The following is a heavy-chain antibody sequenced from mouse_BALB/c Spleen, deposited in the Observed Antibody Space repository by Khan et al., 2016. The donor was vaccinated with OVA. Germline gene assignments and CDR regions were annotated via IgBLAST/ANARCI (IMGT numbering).Heavy chain of an antibody. D-gene: IGHD1-1*01. CDR1: GYTFRNYG. CDR2: INTYTGES. J-gene: IGHJ2*01. V-gene: IGHV9-1*02. Sequence: QIQLVQSGPELKKPGETVNISCKASGYTFRNYGMNWVKQAPGKGLKWMGWINTYTGESTYVDDFKGRFAFSLETSASSAYLQINNLKNEDMATXFCTRDGRSLDYWGQGTTLTVSS. CDR3: TRDGRSLDY.